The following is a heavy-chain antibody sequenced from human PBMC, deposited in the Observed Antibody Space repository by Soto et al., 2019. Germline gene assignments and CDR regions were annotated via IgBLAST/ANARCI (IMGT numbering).Heavy chain of an antibody. CDR2: INWKSGTL. CDR1: GFTFDNYV. D-gene: IGHD3-9*01. J-gene: IGHJ4*02. CDR3: AKDKGRLRVMYFIDY. V-gene: IGHV3-9*01. Sequence: LRLSCAASGFTFDNYVLHWVRQAPGKGLEWVSGINWKSGTLGYADSVKGRFSISRDNAKKTLYLQMNNLRAEDTALYYCAKDKGRLRVMYFIDYWGQGTPVTVSS.